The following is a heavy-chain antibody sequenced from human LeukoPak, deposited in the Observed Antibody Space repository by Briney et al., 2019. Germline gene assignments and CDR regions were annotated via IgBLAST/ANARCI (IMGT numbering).Heavy chain of an antibody. J-gene: IGHJ4*02. CDR3: ARDLAPVRYDFWSGYLVY. Sequence: GASVKVSCKASGGTFSSYAISWVRQAPGQGLEWMGRIIPIFGTANCAQKFQGRVTITTDESTSTAYMALSSLRSEDTAVYYCARDLAPVRYDFWSGYLVYWGQGTLVTVSS. CDR2: IIPIFGTA. CDR1: GGTFSSYA. D-gene: IGHD3-3*01. V-gene: IGHV1-69*05.